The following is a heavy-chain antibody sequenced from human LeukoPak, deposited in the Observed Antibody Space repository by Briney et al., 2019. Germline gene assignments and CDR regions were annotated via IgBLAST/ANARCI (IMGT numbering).Heavy chain of an antibody. Sequence: PSETLSLTCTVSGGSISSYYWSWIRQPPGKGLEWIGYIYYSGSTNYNPSLKSRVTISVDTSKNQFSLKLSSVTAADTAVYYCATRTGTYYYYGMDVWGQGTTVTVSS. CDR3: ATRTGTYYYYGMDV. V-gene: IGHV4-59*01. CDR2: IYYSGST. CDR1: GGSISSYY. J-gene: IGHJ6*02. D-gene: IGHD1/OR15-1a*01.